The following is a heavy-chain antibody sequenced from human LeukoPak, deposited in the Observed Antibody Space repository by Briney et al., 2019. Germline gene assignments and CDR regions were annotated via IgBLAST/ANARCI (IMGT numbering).Heavy chain of an antibody. CDR2: IIPIFGTA. J-gene: IGHJ4*02. V-gene: IGHV1-69*13. Sequence: ASVKVSCKASGGTFSSYAISWVRQAPGQGLEWMGGIIPIFGTANYAQKFQGRVTITADESTSTAYMELSSLRSEDTAVYYCASLSSGWYQVDYWGQGTLVTVSS. D-gene: IGHD6-19*01. CDR3: ASLSSGWYQVDY. CDR1: GGTFSSYA.